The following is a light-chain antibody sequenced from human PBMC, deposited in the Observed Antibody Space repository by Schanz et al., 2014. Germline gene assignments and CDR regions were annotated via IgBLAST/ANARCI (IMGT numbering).Light chain of an antibody. V-gene: IGLV2-14*01. J-gene: IGLJ3*02. CDR3: SSFTTSSTQV. CDR2: DVS. Sequence: QSALTQPASVSGSPGQSITFSCTGTSSDVGGYDHVSWYQQYPGKAPKLMIYDVSNRPSGVSNRFSGSKSGNTASLTISGLQAEDEADYYCSSFTTSSTQVFGGGTKLTVL. CDR1: SSDVGGYDH.